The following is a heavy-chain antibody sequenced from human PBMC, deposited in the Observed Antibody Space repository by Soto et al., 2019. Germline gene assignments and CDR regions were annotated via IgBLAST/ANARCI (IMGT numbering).Heavy chain of an antibody. J-gene: IGHJ5*02. CDR2: ISGSGGST. CDR3: AKDGVVVVVAATPYNWFDP. V-gene: IGHV3-23*01. D-gene: IGHD2-15*01. CDR1: GFTFSSYA. Sequence: EVQLLESGGGLVQPGGSLRLSCAASGFTFSSYAMSWVRQAPGKGLEWVSAISGSGGSTYYADSVKGRFTISRDNSKNTLYLQMNSLRAEDTAVYYCAKDGVVVVVAATPYNWFDPWGQGTLVTVSS.